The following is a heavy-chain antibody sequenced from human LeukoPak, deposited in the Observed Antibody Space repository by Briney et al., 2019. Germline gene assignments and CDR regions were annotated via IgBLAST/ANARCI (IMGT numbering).Heavy chain of an antibody. D-gene: IGHD5-12*01. J-gene: IGHJ5*02. CDR2: IYTSGST. CDR1: GGSISSGSYY. CDR3: ARDALSGGYDYGNWFDP. Sequence: PSQTLSLTCTVSGGSISSGSYYWSWIRQPAGKGLEWIGHIYTSGSTNYNPSLKSRVTISVDTSKNQFSLRLSSVTAADTAVYYCARDALSGGYDYGNWFDPWGQGTLVTVSS. V-gene: IGHV4-61*09.